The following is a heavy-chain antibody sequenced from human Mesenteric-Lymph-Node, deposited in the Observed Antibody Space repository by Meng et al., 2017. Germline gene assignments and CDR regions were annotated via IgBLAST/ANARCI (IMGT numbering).Heavy chain of an antibody. D-gene: IGHD3-16*01. Sequence: GGSLRLSCAASGFTFSDYYMSWIRQAPGKGLEWVSYISSSGSTIYYADSVKGRFTISRDNAKNSLYPQMNSLGAEDTAVYYCARDGDRMRLFDYWGQGTLVTVSS. CDR2: ISSSGSTI. J-gene: IGHJ4*02. CDR3: ARDGDRMRLFDY. V-gene: IGHV3-11*01. CDR1: GFTFSDYY.